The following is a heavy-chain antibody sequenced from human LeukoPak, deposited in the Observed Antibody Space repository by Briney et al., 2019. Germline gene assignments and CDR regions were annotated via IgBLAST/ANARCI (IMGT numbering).Heavy chain of an antibody. Sequence: ASVKVSCKASGGTFSSYAISWVRQSPGQGLEWRGGIIPIFGTANYAQKFQGRVTITTDESTSTAYMELSSLRSEDTAVYYCARGVRSSSWYSYYYYYYYMDVWGKGTTVTVSS. D-gene: IGHD6-13*01. V-gene: IGHV1-69*05. J-gene: IGHJ6*03. CDR1: GGTFSSYA. CDR3: ARGVRSSSWYSYYYYYYYMDV. CDR2: IIPIFGTA.